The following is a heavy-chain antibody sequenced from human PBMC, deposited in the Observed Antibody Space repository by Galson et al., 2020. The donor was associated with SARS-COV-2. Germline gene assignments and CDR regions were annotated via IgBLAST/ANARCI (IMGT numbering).Heavy chain of an antibody. V-gene: IGHV4-39*01. CDR1: GDSLTSSSSY. Sequence: TSETLSLTCIVYGDSLTSSSSYWGWIRQPPGKGLEWIGNIYSSGSTYYNPSLKSRVTISVDTSKNQFSLWLSSVTAADTAVYFCARGMIWPYYFDSWGQGTLVTVSS. D-gene: IGHD3-16*01. J-gene: IGHJ4*02. CDR3: ARGMIWPYYFDS. CDR2: IYSSGST.